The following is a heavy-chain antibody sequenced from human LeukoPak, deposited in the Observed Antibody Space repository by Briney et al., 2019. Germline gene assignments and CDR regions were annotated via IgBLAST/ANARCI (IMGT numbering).Heavy chain of an antibody. Sequence: PGGSLRLSCAASGFTFSSYAMHWVRQAPGKGLEWVAVISYDGSNKYYADSVKGRFTISRDNAKNSLYLQMNSLRAEDTAVYYCAREEIAARRSFDYWGQGTLVTVSS. V-gene: IGHV3-30-3*01. D-gene: IGHD6-6*01. CDR2: ISYDGSNK. J-gene: IGHJ4*02. CDR1: GFTFSSYA. CDR3: AREEIAARRSFDY.